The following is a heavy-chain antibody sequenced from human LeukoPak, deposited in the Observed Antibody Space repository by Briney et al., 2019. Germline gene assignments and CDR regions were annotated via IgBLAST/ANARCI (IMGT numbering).Heavy chain of an antibody. D-gene: IGHD4-11*01. J-gene: IGHJ4*02. Sequence: SETLSLTCTVSGGSISTSGYYWGWIRQPPGKGLEWIGTVYYNGATQYDPSLKSRVTISVDTSKNHFSLKLTSVTAADTAVYYCAREDRGTTATSNLDYWGQGTLVTVSS. V-gene: IGHV4-39*02. CDR2: VYYNGAT. CDR3: AREDRGTTATSNLDY. CDR1: GGSISTSGYY.